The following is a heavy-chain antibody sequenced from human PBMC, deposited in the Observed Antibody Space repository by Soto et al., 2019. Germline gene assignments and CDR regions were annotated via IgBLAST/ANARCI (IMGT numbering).Heavy chain of an antibody. J-gene: IGHJ6*02. D-gene: IGHD3-3*01. CDR3: ATKGGFDFWSGYPPLDGMDV. Sequence: GASVKVSCKASGYTFTSYAMHWVRQAPGQRLEWMGWINAGNGNTKYSQKFQGRVTITRDTSTDTAYMELSSLRSEDTAVYYCATKGGFDFWSGYPPLDGMDVWGQGTTVTVSS. V-gene: IGHV1-3*01. CDR1: GYTFTSYA. CDR2: INAGNGNT.